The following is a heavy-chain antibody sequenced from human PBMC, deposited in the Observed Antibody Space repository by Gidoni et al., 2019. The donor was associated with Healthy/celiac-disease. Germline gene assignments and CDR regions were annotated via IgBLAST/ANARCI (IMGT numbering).Heavy chain of an antibody. CDR2: INAGNGNT. CDR1: GYTFTSYA. CDR3: ARDKDLWFGNYYYYYMDV. V-gene: IGHV1-3*01. Sequence: QVQLVQSGAEVKKPGASVKVSCKASGYTFTSYAMHWVRQAPGQRLEWMGWINAGNGNTKYSQKFQGRVTITRDTSASTAYMELSSLRSEDTAVYYCARDKDLWFGNYYYYYMDVWGKGTTVTVSS. J-gene: IGHJ6*03. D-gene: IGHD3-10*01.